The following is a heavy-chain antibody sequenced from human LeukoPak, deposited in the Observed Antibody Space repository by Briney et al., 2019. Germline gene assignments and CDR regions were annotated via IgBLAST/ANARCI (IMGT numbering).Heavy chain of an antibody. CDR1: GGSMSRYY. D-gene: IGHD2-2*01. CDR3: ARTLDCSTTSCSYGMDV. J-gene: IGHJ6*02. Sequence: SETLSLTCAVSGGSMSRYYWSWIRQPPGKGLEWIGYIFYSGSTNYNPSLKSRVSISVDTSKNQFSLKPTSVTAADTAVYYCARTLDCSTTSCSYGMDVWGQGTTVTVPS. V-gene: IGHV4-59*08. CDR2: IFYSGST.